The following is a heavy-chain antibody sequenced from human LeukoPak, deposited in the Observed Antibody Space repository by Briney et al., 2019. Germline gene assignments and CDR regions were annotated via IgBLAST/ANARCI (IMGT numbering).Heavy chain of an antibody. Sequence: PWGSVKVSCKASGYTFTSYGISWVRQAPGQGLEWMGRINPILGRANYAQKFQGRVTITADKSTSTAYMELSSLRSEDTAVYYCARDRGPPTIFGVVTLSVDAFDIWGQGTMVTVSS. J-gene: IGHJ3*02. CDR3: ARDRGPPTIFGVVTLSVDAFDI. V-gene: IGHV1-69*04. D-gene: IGHD3-3*01. CDR2: INPILGRA. CDR1: GYTFTSYG.